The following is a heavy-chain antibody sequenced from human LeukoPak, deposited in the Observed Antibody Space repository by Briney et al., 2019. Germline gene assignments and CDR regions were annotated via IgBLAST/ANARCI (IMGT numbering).Heavy chain of an antibody. CDR1: GFTVSSDY. D-gene: IGHD3-22*01. V-gene: IGHV3-53*01. J-gene: IGHJ3*02. Sequence: GGSLRLSCAASGFTVSSDYMTWVRQAPGKGLEWVSFVYSGGSTYYEDSVKGRFTISRDSSKNTLFLQMNSVRVGDTAVYYCARAGYYDSSGFYAPDAFDIWGQGTVVTVSS. CDR2: VYSGGST. CDR3: ARAGYYDSSGFYAPDAFDI.